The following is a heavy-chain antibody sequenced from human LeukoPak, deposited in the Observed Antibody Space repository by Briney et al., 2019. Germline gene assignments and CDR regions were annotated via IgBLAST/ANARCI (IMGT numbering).Heavy chain of an antibody. V-gene: IGHV4-39*01. CDR3: ARYAIVVVPAAFWYFDL. J-gene: IGHJ2*01. CDR2: IYYSGST. D-gene: IGHD2-2*01. CDR1: GGSISSSSYY. Sequence: SETLSLTCTVSGGSISSSSYYWGWIRQPPGKGLEWIGSIYYSGSTYYNPSLKSRATISVDTSKNQFSLKLSSVTAADTAVYYCARYAIVVVPAAFWYFDLWGRGTLVTVSS.